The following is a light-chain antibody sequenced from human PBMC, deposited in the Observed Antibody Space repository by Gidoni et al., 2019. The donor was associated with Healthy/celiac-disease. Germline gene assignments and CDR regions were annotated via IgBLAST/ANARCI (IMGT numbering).Light chain of an antibody. J-gene: IGKJ1*01. CDR1: QSISSW. CDR3: QQYNSYPWT. CDR2: KAS. V-gene: IGKV1-5*03. Sequence: DIQMTQSPSTLSASVGDRVTITCRASQSISSWLAWYLQKPGKAPKLLIYKASSLESGVPSRFRGSGSGTEFTLTISSLQPDDFATYYCQQYNSYPWTFGQGTKVEIK.